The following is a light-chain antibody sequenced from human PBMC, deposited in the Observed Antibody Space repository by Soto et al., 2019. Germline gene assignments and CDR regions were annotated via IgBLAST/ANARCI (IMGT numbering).Light chain of an antibody. Sequence: PGESATLSCRASQSVSSSYLAWYQQKPGGAPRLLVYGASNRATGIPDRFSGSGSGTDFTLTISRLEPEDFAVFYCQQYDDSITFGQGTRLEIE. J-gene: IGKJ5*01. CDR3: QQYDDSIT. V-gene: IGKV3-20*01. CDR2: GAS. CDR1: QSVSSSY.